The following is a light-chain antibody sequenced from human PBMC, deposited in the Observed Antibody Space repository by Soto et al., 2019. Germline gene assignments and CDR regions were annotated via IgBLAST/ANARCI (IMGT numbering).Light chain of an antibody. V-gene: IGKV1-9*01. J-gene: IGKJ4*01. Sequence: DIQLTQSPSFLSAFVGDRVTITCRATNDISSYLAWYQQKPGKAPNLLIHSASTLRGGVSSRFGGSGSGTEFTLTISSLQPEDLATYYCQQGNSYPLTFGGGTKVEIK. CDR1: NDISSY. CDR2: SAS. CDR3: QQGNSYPLT.